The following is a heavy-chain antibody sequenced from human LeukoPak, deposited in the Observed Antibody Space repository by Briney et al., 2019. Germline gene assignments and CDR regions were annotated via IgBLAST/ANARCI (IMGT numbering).Heavy chain of an antibody. CDR2: IFSSGST. CDR1: GGSIINYY. V-gene: IGHV4-4*07. D-gene: IGHD2-2*01. Sequence: PSETLSLTCTVSGGSIINYYWSWVRQPAGKGLEWIGRIFSSGSTDYNPSLKSRVTMSVDTSKNQFSLKLTSMTAADTAVYYCARRNVLPTAVDAFDIWGQGTMVTVSS. J-gene: IGHJ3*02. CDR3: ARRNVLPTAVDAFDI.